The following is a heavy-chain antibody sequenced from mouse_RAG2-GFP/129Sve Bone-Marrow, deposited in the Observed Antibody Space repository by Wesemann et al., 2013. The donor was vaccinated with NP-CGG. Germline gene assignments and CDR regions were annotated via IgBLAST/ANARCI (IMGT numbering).Heavy chain of an antibody. D-gene: IGHD1-1*01. CDR3: ALYYGSRGFAY. J-gene: IGHJ3*01. V-gene: IGHV14-1*02. CDR1: GFNIKDYY. CDR2: IDPENGNT. Sequence: EVQLQQSGAELVRPGALVKLSCKASGFNIKDYYMHWVKQRPEQGLEWIGWIDPENGNTIYDPKFQGKASITADTSSNTAYLQLSSLTSEDTAVYYCALYYGSRGFAYWGQGTLVTVSA.